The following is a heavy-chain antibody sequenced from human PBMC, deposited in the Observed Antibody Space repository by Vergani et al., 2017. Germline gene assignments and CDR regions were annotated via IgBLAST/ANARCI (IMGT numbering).Heavy chain of an antibody. CDR2: IYYSGST. CDR3: ARDIRSIAAAGYYYYYYMDV. V-gene: IGHV4-59*01. Sequence: QVQLQESGPGLVKPSETLSLTCTVSGGSISSYYWSWIRQPPGKGLEWIGYIYYSGSTNYNPSLKSRVTISVDTSKNQFSLNLSSVTAADTAVYYCARDIRSIAAAGYYYYYYMDVWGKGTTVTVSS. J-gene: IGHJ6*03. CDR1: GGSISSYY. D-gene: IGHD6-13*01.